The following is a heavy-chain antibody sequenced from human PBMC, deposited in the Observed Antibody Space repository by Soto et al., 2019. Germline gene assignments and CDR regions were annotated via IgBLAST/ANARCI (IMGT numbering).Heavy chain of an antibody. D-gene: IGHD4-17*01. CDR3: ARFYGDYYNWFDP. J-gene: IGHJ5*02. Sequence: ASETLSLTCAVSGGSISSGGYSWSWIRQPPGKGLEWIGYIYHSGSTYYNTSLKSRVTISVDRSKNQFSLKLSSVTAADTAVYYCARFYGDYYNWFDPWGQGTLVTVSS. CDR1: GGSISSGGYS. V-gene: IGHV4-30-2*01. CDR2: IYHSGST.